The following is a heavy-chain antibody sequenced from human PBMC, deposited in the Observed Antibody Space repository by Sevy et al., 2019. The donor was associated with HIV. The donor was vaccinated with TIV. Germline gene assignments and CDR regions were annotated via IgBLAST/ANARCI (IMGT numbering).Heavy chain of an antibody. CDR2: TSSSGTTI. Sequence: GGSLRLSCAASGFTFSNFGMNWVRQAPGKGLEWVSYTSSSGTTIYYADSVKDRFTISRDNAKNSLYLQMNSLRDEDTAVYYCARKFGYWGQGTLVTVSS. CDR1: GFTFSNFG. J-gene: IGHJ4*02. D-gene: IGHD3-10*01. CDR3: ARKFGY. V-gene: IGHV3-48*02.